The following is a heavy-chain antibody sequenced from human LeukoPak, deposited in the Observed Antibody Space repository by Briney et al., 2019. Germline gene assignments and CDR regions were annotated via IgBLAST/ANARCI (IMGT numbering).Heavy chain of an antibody. CDR2: ISSRSSNI. CDR3: ARALYYDILTNYQTHTYYFDY. Sequence: PGGSLRVSCAASGFSFCAYSMNWVRQAPGKGREWVSSISSRSSNIYYADSMKGRFTVSRDNAKNSLYLQMNSLRAEDTAVYYCARALYYDILTNYQTHTYYFDYWGQGTLLTVSS. D-gene: IGHD3-9*01. CDR1: GFSFCAYS. J-gene: IGHJ4*02. V-gene: IGHV3-21*01.